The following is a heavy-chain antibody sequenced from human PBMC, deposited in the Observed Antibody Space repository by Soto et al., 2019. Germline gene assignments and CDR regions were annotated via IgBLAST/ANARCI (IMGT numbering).Heavy chain of an antibody. CDR2: ITPSTGNT. D-gene: IGHD2-15*01. CDR3: ARAIGYCSGGSCYRLDI. V-gene: IGHV1-18*01. J-gene: IGHJ3*02. Sequence: ASVKVSCKAFGYPFVDFAFNWIRQAPGQGPEWIGRITPSTGNTNYAQKLQGRVTLTTDTSTGTAHMELSSLRSEDTAVYYCARAIGYCSGGSCYRLDIWGQGTMVTVSS. CDR1: GYPFVDFA.